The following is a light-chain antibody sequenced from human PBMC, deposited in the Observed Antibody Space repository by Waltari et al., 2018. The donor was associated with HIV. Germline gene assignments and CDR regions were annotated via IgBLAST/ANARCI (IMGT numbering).Light chain of an antibody. J-gene: IGLJ2*01. CDR2: RN. CDR1: SSNIGSPYD. CDR3: QSYDNDLSRPV. Sequence: QSVLTQPPSVSGAPGQRVTISCTGNSSNIGSPYDVHWYLQTPGSAPKLLKTRNRRPSGVPERFSGSRSGTSASLAITALRAEDEGTYYCQSYDNDLSRPVFGGGTELTVL. V-gene: IGLV1-40*01.